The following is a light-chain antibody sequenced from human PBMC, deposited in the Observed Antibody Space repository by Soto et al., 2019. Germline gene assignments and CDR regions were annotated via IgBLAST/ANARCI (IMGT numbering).Light chain of an antibody. J-gene: IGLJ1*01. CDR3: SSYTSTFTYV. V-gene: IGLV2-14*01. CDR1: SSDVGRYNY. Sequence: QSVLTQPASVSGSPGQSITISCSGTSSDVGRYNYVSWYQQHPGTAPKLMIYEVSNRPSGVSNRFSGSKSGDTASLTISGLQAEDEADYYCSSYTSTFTYVFGAGTKVNVL. CDR2: EVS.